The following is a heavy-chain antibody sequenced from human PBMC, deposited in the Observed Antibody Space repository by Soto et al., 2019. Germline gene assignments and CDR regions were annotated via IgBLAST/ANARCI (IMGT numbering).Heavy chain of an antibody. CDR1: GYTFTSYA. Sequence: QVQLVQSGAEVKKPGASVKVSCKASGYTFTSYAMHWVRQAPGQRLEWMGWINAGNGNTKYSQKFQGRVTITRDTSASTAYMELSSLRSEDTAVYYCARGAPVTVTYYYYYMDVWGTGTTVTVSS. D-gene: IGHD4-4*01. V-gene: IGHV1-3*01. CDR2: INAGNGNT. CDR3: ARGAPVTVTYYYYYMDV. J-gene: IGHJ6*03.